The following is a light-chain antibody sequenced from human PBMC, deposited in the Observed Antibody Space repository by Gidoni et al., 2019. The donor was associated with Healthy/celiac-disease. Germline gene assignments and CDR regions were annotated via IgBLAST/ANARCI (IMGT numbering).Light chain of an antibody. V-gene: IGKV1-8*01. CDR1: QGISSY. J-gene: IGKJ1*01. CDR3: QQYYSYPWT. Sequence: AILMTQSTSSFSASTGDRVTITCRASQGISSYLAWYQQKPGKAPKLLIYAASTLQSGVPSRISGSGSGTDFTLNIICLQSEDFATYYCQQYYSYPWTFGQGTKVEIK. CDR2: AAS.